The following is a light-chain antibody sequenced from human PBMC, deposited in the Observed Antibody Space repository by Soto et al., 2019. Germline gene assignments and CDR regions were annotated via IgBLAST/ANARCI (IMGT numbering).Light chain of an antibody. V-gene: IGKV3-15*01. Sequence: EIVMTQSPATLSVSPGEGATLSCKASQNVYNNLAWYQQRPGQPPRLLIYDASTRATVISARFSGSGYGTDFTLTISSLQSEDFAVYFCQQCRNWPLTFGGGTKVEIK. J-gene: IGKJ4*01. CDR3: QQCRNWPLT. CDR2: DAS. CDR1: QNVYNN.